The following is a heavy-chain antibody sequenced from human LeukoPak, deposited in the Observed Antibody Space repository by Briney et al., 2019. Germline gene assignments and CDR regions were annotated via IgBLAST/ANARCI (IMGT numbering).Heavy chain of an antibody. V-gene: IGHV4-59*01. CDR2: IYHSGST. CDR1: GGSISSYY. CDR3: ARVKGYLADC. D-gene: IGHD1-26*01. J-gene: IGHJ4*02. Sequence: PSETLSLTCTVSGGSISSYYWSWIRQPPGKGLEWIGYIYHSGSTNYNPSLKSRVTISVDTSKNQFSLKLSSVTAADTAVYYCARVKGYLADCWGQGTLVTVSS.